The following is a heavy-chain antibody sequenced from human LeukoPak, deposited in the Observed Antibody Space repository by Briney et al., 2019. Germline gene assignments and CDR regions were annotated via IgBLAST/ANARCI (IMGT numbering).Heavy chain of an antibody. J-gene: IGHJ1*01. CDR2: ISSSGGTT. Sequence: GGSLRLSCAASGFTFSDYYMSWIRQAPGKGLEWVSYISSSGGTTYYADSVKGRFTISRDNAKDSLYLQMNSLRAEDTAVYYCASYGDYGEYFRHLGQGTLVTVSS. D-gene: IGHD4-17*01. CDR3: ASYGDYGEYFRH. CDR1: GFTFSDYY. V-gene: IGHV3-11*01.